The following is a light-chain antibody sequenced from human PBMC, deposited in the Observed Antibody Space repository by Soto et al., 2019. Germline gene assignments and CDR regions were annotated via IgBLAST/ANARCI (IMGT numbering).Light chain of an antibody. J-gene: IGKJ4*01. CDR3: QQRSGWSLT. CDR2: DAS. V-gene: IGKV3-11*01. Sequence: DIVLTHSPATLSLSPGERVILSCRASQSVSSYLAWYQQKPGQAPRLLIYDASNRATGIPARFSGSGSGTDFTLTISSLEPEDFAVYYCQQRSGWSLTFGGGTKVDIK. CDR1: QSVSSY.